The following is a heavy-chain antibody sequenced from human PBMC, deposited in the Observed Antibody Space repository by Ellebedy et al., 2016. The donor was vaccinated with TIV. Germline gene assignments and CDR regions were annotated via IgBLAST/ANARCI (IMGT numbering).Heavy chain of an antibody. D-gene: IGHD5-18*01. CDR1: GGSISSGDYS. Sequence: LRLXCTVSGGSISSGDYSWSWIRQRPGKGLQWIGHIYYSGSSYNNPSLESRVTLSVDTSKNQFSLKLSSLTAADTAVYYCARVNTWQPSGWLDPWGQGILVTVSS. CDR2: IYYSGSS. J-gene: IGHJ5*02. V-gene: IGHV4-30-4*01. CDR3: ARVNTWQPSGWLDP.